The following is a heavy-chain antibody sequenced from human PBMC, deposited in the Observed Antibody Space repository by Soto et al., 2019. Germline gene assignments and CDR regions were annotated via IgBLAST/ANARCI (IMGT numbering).Heavy chain of an antibody. CDR2: IYYSGST. Sequence: SETLSLTCTVSGGSISSYYWSWIRQPPGKGLEWIGYIYYSGSTNYNPSLKSRVTISVDTSKNQFSLKLSSVTAADTAVYYCARDSPSYYYMDVWGKGTKVTVSS. V-gene: IGHV4-59*01. J-gene: IGHJ6*03. CDR3: ARDSPSYYYMDV. CDR1: GGSISSYY.